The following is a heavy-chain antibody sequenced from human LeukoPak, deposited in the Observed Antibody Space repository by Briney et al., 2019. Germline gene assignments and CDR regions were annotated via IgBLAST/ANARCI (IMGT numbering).Heavy chain of an antibody. CDR3: ARHYYTDPFDY. Sequence: SETLSLTCTVSGGSINNYYWSWIRQPPGKGLEWVGYVFYSGSTSYNPSLKSRVTISVDTSKNQFSLKLNSVTAADTAMYYCARHYYTDPFDYWGQGTLVTVSS. J-gene: IGHJ4*02. CDR2: VFYSGST. V-gene: IGHV4-59*08. D-gene: IGHD3-22*01. CDR1: GGSINNYY.